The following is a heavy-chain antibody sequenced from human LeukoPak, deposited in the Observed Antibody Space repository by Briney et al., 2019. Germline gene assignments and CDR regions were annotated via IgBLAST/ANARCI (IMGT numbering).Heavy chain of an antibody. D-gene: IGHD4-17*01. CDR3: AREGYGDPIDAFDI. J-gene: IGHJ3*02. CDR2: ISSSSSYI. V-gene: IGHV3-21*01. CDR1: GFTFSSYS. Sequence: GGSLRLSCAASGFTFSSYSMNWVRQAPGKGLEWVSSISSSSSYIYYADSVKGRFTNSRDNAKNSLYLQMNSLRAEDTAVYYCAREGYGDPIDAFDIWGQGTMVTVSS.